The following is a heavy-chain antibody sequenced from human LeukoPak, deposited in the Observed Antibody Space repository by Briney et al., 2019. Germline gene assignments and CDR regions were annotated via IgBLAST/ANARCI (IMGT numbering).Heavy chain of an antibody. J-gene: IGHJ4*02. CDR3: ARLSIAACPIDY. CDR1: GDSIGRGSYY. D-gene: IGHD6-6*01. CDR2: IFNTGST. Sequence: SETLSLTCAVSGDSIGRGSYYWGWIRQPAGKAPEWIGRIFNTGSTSYNPSLKSRVTISVDTSKNQFSLKLSSVTAADTAVYYCARLSIAACPIDYWGQGTLVTVSS. V-gene: IGHV4-61*02.